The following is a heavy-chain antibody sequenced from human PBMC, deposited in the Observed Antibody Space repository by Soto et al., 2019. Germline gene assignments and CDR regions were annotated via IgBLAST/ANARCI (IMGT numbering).Heavy chain of an antibody. CDR2: IYHSGST. CDR3: ARVPDR. V-gene: IGHV4-30-2*01. D-gene: IGHD2-2*01. Sequence: SETLSLTCRVSGRPIRSGGYSWSWIRQPSGKGLEWIGYIYHSGSTYYNPSLKSRVTISVDRSKNQFSLKLSSVTAAGTAVYYCARVPDRWGQG. CDR1: GRPIRSGGYS. J-gene: IGHJ5*02.